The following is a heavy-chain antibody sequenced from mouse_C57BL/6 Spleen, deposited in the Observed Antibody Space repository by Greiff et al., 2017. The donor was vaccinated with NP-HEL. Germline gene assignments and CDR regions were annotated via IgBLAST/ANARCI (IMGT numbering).Heavy chain of an antibody. Sequence: QVQLQQPGAELVKPGASVKLSCKASGYTFTSYWMQWVKQRPGQGLEWIGEIDPTDSYTNYNQKFKGKATLTVDTSSSTAYMQLSSLTSEDSAVYYCAYSNSLFFAYWGQRTLVTVSA. J-gene: IGHJ3*01. CDR3: AYSNSLFFAY. CDR1: GYTFTSYW. CDR2: IDPTDSYT. V-gene: IGHV1-50*01. D-gene: IGHD2-5*01.